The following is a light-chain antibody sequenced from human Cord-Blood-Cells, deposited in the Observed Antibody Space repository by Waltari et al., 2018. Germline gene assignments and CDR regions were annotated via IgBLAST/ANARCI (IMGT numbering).Light chain of an antibody. Sequence: EIVLPQSPATLSLSPGERATLLCRASQSVGSYLAWYQQKPGQAPRLLIYDAPNRATGIPARFSGSGSGTDFTLTISSLEPEDFAVYYCQQRSNWPPLTFGGGTKVEIK. CDR2: DAP. CDR1: QSVGSY. J-gene: IGKJ4*01. V-gene: IGKV3-11*01. CDR3: QQRSNWPPLT.